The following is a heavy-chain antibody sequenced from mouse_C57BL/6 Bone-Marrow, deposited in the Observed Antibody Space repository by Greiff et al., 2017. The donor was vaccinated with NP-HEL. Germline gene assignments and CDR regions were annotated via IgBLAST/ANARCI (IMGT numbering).Heavy chain of an antibody. J-gene: IGHJ3*01. V-gene: IGHV7-3*01. D-gene: IGHD2-5*01. Sequence: EVQLVESGGGLVQPGGSLSLSCAASGFTFTDYYMSWVRQPPGKALEWLGFIRNKANGYTTEYSASVKGRFTISRDNSQSILYLQMNALRAEDNATYYCARSGSKFAYWGQGTLVTVSA. CDR2: IRNKANGYTT. CDR1: GFTFTDYY. CDR3: ARSGSKFAY.